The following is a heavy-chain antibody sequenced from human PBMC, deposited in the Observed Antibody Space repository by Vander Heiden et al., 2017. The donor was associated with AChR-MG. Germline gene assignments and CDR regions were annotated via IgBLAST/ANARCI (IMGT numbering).Heavy chain of an antibody. V-gene: IGHV4-31*03. J-gene: IGHJ6*03. Sequence: QVQLQESGPGLVKPSQTLSLTCTVSGGSIRSGGYYWSWIRQHPGKGLEWIGYIYYSGSTYYNPSLKSRVTISVDTSKNQFSLKLSSVTAADTAVYYCARGPAAISPYYYYYYMDVWGKGTTVTVSS. CDR1: GGSIRSGGYY. CDR3: ARGPAAISPYYYYYYMDV. CDR2: IYYSGST. D-gene: IGHD2-2*02.